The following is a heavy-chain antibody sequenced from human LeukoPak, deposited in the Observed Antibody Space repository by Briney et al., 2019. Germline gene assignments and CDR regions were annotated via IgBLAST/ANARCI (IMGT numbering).Heavy chain of an antibody. CDR1: GGSISSGSYY. CDR3: AKVASSVRDGALHI. CDR2: IYTSGST. J-gene: IGHJ3*02. V-gene: IGHV4-61*02. D-gene: IGHD6-19*01. Sequence: SETLSLTCTVSGGSISSGSYYWSWIRQPAGKGLEWIGRIYTSGSTYYNPSLKSRVALSVDTSKNQFSLRLSSLTAADTAVYYCAKVASSVRDGALHIWGQGTMVTVSS.